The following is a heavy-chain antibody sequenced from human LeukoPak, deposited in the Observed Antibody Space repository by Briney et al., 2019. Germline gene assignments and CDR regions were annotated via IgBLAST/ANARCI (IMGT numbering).Heavy chain of an antibody. J-gene: IGHJ4*02. V-gene: IGHV5-51*01. CDR3: ARRNSDYANEFDD. CDR1: GYSFTSQW. CDR2: IYPGDSNT. D-gene: IGHD5-12*01. Sequence: GESLKISCKGSGYSFTSQWIGWVRQMPGKGLEWVGIIYPGDSNTRYSPSFQGQVTMSADKSISTAYLQWSSLKTSDTAMYYCARRNSDYANEFDDWGQGTLVTVSS.